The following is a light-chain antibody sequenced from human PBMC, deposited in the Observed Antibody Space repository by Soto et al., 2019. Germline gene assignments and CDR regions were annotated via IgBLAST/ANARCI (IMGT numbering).Light chain of an antibody. V-gene: IGKV3-20*01. J-gene: IGKJ1*01. CDR3: QQWARSPRT. CDR1: QSVTNSQ. CDR2: GAS. Sequence: EIVLTQSPGTLSLSPGERATLFCRASQSVTNSQLAWYQQKPGQAPRLLIFGASSRATDIPDRFSGSGSGTDFTLTIARLEPEDFAVYYCQQWARSPRTFGRGTTVEIK.